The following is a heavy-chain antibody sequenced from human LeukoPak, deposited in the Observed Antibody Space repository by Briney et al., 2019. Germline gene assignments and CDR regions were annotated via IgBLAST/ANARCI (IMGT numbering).Heavy chain of an antibody. Sequence: GGSLRLSCAASGFTFSSYDMHWVRQAPGKGLEWVASINHNGNVNYYVDSVKGRFTISRDNAKNSLYLQMNNLRAEDTAVYFCARGGGLDVWGQGATVTVSS. J-gene: IGHJ6*02. CDR3: ARGGGLDV. CDR2: INHNGNVN. CDR1: GFTFSSYD. D-gene: IGHD3-16*01. V-gene: IGHV3-7*03.